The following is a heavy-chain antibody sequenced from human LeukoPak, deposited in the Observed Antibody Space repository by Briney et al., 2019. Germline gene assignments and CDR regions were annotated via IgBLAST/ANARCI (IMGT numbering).Heavy chain of an antibody. CDR1: GFTFNKYA. CDR3: ARPLERRLIHYFDF. D-gene: IGHD6-25*01. J-gene: IGHJ4*02. Sequence: GGSLRLSCAASGFTFNKYAMHWVRQAPGKGLEWVAVVSYLGNDRFYADSVKGRFTISKDNSNNTVYLEINSLRSEDTAVYYCARPLERRLIHYFDFWGPGTLVSVSS. V-gene: IGHV3-30-3*01. CDR2: VSYLGNDR.